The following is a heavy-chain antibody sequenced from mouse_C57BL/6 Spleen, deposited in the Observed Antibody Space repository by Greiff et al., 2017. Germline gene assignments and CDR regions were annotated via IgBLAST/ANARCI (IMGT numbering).Heavy chain of an antibody. Sequence: EVKLQESGAELVRPGASVKLSCTASGFNIKDDYMHWVKQRPEQGLEWIGWIDPENGDTEYASKFQGKATITADTSSNTAYLQLSSLTSEDTAVYYCTFYGYDVAYWGQGTLVTVSA. J-gene: IGHJ3*01. V-gene: IGHV14-4*01. D-gene: IGHD2-2*01. CDR1: GFNIKDDY. CDR3: TFYGYDVAY. CDR2: IDPENGDT.